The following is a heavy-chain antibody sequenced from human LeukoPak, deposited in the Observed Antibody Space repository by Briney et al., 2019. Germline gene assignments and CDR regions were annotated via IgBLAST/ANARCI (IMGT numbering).Heavy chain of an antibody. V-gene: IGHV3-11*04. CDR2: ISSSGSTI. D-gene: IGHD4-11*01. Sequence: GGSLRLSCAASGFTFSDYYMSWIRQAPGKGLEWVSYISSSGSTIYYADSVKGRFTISRDNAKNSLYLQMNSLRAEDTAVYYCARDPVYDYSNYFDYWGQGTLVTVSP. J-gene: IGHJ4*02. CDR3: ARDPVYDYSNYFDY. CDR1: GFTFSDYY.